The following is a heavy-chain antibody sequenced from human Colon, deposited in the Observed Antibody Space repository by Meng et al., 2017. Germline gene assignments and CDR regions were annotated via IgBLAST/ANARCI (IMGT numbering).Heavy chain of an antibody. V-gene: IGHV3-74*01. D-gene: IGHD6-25*01. CDR3: AKAIPDSGLAP. J-gene: IGHJ5*02. CDR2: IGSDGTI. Sequence: QLGESGGGLVWPGGSLRLSCVASGFTLSKSWMHWVRQAPGKGLVWVSRIGSDGTIRYGDSVKGRFTISRDDAKNTLYLQMDSLRAEDTAMYYCAKAIPDSGLAPWGQGTLVTVSS. CDR1: GFTLSKSW.